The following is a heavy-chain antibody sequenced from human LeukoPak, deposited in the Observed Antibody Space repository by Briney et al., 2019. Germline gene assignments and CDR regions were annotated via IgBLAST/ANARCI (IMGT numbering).Heavy chain of an antibody. CDR2: IKQDGSEK. CDR3: ARVYIVVVPAAIWFDP. J-gene: IGHJ5*02. V-gene: IGHV3-7*01. CDR1: GFTFSSYW. Sequence: PGGSLRLSCAASGFTFSSYWMSWVRQAPGKGLEWVANIKQDGSEKYYVDSVKGRFTISRDNAKNSLYQQMNSLRAEDTAVYYCARVYIVVVPAAIWFDPWGQGTLVTVSS. D-gene: IGHD2-2*01.